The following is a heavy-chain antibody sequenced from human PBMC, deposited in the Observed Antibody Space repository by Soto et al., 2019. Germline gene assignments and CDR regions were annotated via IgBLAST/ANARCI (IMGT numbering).Heavy chain of an antibody. CDR2: TYSGGDT. CDR1: GVTVGNNY. J-gene: IGHJ4*02. Sequence: VRLVESGGGLVQRGGSLRLSCAASGVTVGNNYMSWVRQAPGKGLEWVSVTYSGGDTSYADSVKGRFTMSRDSTKNTVYLQMDSLRAEDTAVYFCARNVPVTALGYWGQGSLVTVSS. D-gene: IGHD4-17*01. V-gene: IGHV3-66*01. CDR3: ARNVPVTALGY.